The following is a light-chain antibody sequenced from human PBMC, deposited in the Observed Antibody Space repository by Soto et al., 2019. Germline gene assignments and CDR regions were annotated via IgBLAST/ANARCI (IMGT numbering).Light chain of an antibody. V-gene: IGKV1-33*01. Sequence: DIQMTQSPSSLSASVGDRVTITCQASQDISNSVNWYQQNPGKAPKLLIYAAARLETGVPSRFSGRGSGTYLTFNTTSLRPEDRATYNCQQYDNLPPTFGRGTNVDVK. CDR3: QQYDNLPPT. CDR1: QDISNS. CDR2: AAA. J-gene: IGKJ3*01.